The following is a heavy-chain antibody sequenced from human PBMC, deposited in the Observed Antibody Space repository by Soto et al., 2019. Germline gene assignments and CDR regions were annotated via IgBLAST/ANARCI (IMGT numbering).Heavy chain of an antibody. V-gene: IGHV5-10-1*01. CDR3: ARRSITGKAYGMDV. D-gene: IGHD1-20*01. J-gene: IGHJ6*02. CDR2: IDPSDSYT. Sequence: GESLKISCKGSGYSLTSYWISWVRQMPGKGLEWRGRIDPSDSYTNYCPSFQGHVTISADKSISTAYLQWSSLKASDTAMYYCARRSITGKAYGMDVRGQGTTVTVSS. CDR1: GYSLTSYW.